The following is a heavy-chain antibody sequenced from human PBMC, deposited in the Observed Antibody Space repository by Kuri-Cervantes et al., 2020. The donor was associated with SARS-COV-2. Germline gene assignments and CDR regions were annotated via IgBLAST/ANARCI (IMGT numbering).Heavy chain of an antibody. Sequence: SETLSLSCTVSGGSIGSSHYWGWIRQPPGKGLDWIGSIRNGGSTYFNPSLKSRVSISVDTSKNHVSLRLTSVTAADTAVYFCARLEWRYDYWGQGTLVTVSS. CDR2: IRNGGST. V-gene: IGHV4-39*01. D-gene: IGHD5-12*01. CDR3: ARLEWRYDY. J-gene: IGHJ4*02. CDR1: GGSIGSSHY.